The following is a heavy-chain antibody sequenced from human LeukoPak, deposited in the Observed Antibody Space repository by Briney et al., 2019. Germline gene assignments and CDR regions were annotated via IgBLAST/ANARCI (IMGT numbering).Heavy chain of an antibody. CDR2: IIPIFGTA. V-gene: IGHV1-69*05. Sequence: GASVKVSCKASGGTFSSYAINWVRQAPGQGLEWMGGIIPIFGTANYAQKFQGRVTITTDESTSTAYMEMSSLRSEDTAVYYCASPSIAARPQELDAFDIWGQGAMVTVSS. CDR3: ASPSIAARPQELDAFDI. J-gene: IGHJ3*02. D-gene: IGHD6-6*01. CDR1: GGTFSSYA.